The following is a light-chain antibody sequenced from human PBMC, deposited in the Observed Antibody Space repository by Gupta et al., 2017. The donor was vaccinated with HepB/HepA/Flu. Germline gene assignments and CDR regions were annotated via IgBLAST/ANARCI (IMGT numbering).Light chain of an antibody. Sequence: QSALTQPASVSGSPGQSITISCTGSSSDVGGFNSVSWYQQHPGRAPKLLIYDVSNRPSGVSYRFSGSKSGNTASLTISGLQAEDDADYYCSSFRTGSTLVVFGGGTNVTVL. CDR2: DVS. V-gene: IGLV2-14*03. CDR1: SSDVGGFNS. J-gene: IGLJ2*01. CDR3: SSFRTGSTLVV.